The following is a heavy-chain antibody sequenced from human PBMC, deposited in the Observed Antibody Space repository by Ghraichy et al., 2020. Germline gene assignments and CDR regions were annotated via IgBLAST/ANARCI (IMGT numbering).Heavy chain of an antibody. CDR3: VRGDNWNDNYFDY. Sequence: SETLSLTCPVSGASVTSGGYYWTWILQPPGKGLEWIGYIHDSGSTNYNPSLKRRVTISIDTPKKQFSLHLSSVTAADTAMYYCVRGDNWNDNYFDYWGQGTLVTGSS. CDR1: GASVTSGGYY. V-gene: IGHV4-61*08. D-gene: IGHD1-1*01. CDR2: IHDSGST. J-gene: IGHJ4*02.